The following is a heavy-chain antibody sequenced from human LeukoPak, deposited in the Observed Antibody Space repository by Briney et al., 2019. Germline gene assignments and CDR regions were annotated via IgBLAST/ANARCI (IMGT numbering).Heavy chain of an antibody. D-gene: IGHD3-3*02. CDR2: ISAYNGNT. V-gene: IGHV1-18*01. CDR1: GGTFSGSA. CDR3: ARAPGIRGWFDP. J-gene: IGHJ5*02. Sequence: ASVKVSCKASGGTFSGSAISWVRQVPGQGLEWMGWISAYNGNTNYAQKLQGRVTMTTDTSTSIAYMELRSLRSDDTAVYYCARAPGIRGWFDPWGQGTLVTVSS.